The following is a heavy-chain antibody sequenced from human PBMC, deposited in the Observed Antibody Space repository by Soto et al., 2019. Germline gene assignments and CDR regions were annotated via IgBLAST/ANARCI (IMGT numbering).Heavy chain of an antibody. CDR2: ISAYNGNT. CDR3: AAGYSYGYSGYYYGMDV. D-gene: IGHD5-18*01. J-gene: IGHJ6*02. Sequence: ASVKVSCKASGYTFTSYGISWVRQAPGQGLEWMGWISAYNGNTNYAQKLQGRVTMTTDTSTSTAYMELRSLRSDDTAVYYCAAGYSYGYSGYYYGMDVWGQGTTVTV. CDR1: GYTFTSYG. V-gene: IGHV1-18*04.